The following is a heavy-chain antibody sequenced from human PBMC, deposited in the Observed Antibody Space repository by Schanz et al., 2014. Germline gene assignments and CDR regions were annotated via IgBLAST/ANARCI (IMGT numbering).Heavy chain of an antibody. CDR3: ARAGYDADNWFDP. V-gene: IGHV3-7*02. Sequence: VQLVDSGGGLVQPGGSLRLSCTASGFTFSDYWMSWVRQAPGKGPEWVANIKHDGSVKDYVDSVEGRFTISRDNAKNSLFLRMNSLRAEDTAVYYCARAGYDADNWFDPWGQGTLVTVSS. CDR2: IKHDGSVK. CDR1: GFTFSDYW. D-gene: IGHD2-2*01. J-gene: IGHJ5*02.